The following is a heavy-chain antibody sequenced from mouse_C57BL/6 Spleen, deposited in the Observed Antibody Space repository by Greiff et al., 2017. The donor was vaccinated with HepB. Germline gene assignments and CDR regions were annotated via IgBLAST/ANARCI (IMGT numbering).Heavy chain of an antibody. CDR3: AREGLYYAMDY. CDR1: GFTFSSYA. Sequence: EVQLMESGGGLVKPGGSLKLSCAASGFTFSSYAMSWVRQTPEKRLEWVATISDGGSYTYYPDNVKGRFTISRDNAKNNLYLQMSHLKSEDTAMYYCAREGLYYAMDYWGQGTSVTVSS. CDR2: ISDGGSYT. D-gene: IGHD3-3*01. V-gene: IGHV5-4*01. J-gene: IGHJ4*01.